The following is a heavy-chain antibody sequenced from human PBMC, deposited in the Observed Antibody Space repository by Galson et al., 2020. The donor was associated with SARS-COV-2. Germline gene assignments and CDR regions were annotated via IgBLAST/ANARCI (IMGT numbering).Heavy chain of an antibody. CDR1: GFIFSSYA. CDR2: ISYDGSNV. D-gene: IGHD2-2*03. Sequence: GASLKISCAASGFIFSSYAMHWVRQAPGKGLEWVAVISYDGSNVYYSDSVKGRFTISRDNSKNTLYLQMNSLRAEETAVYYCARGPPTPGYCGSTSCDPDYWCQGTLVTVSS. J-gene: IGHJ4*02. V-gene: IGHV3-30*04. CDR3: ARGPPTPGYCGSTSCDPDY.